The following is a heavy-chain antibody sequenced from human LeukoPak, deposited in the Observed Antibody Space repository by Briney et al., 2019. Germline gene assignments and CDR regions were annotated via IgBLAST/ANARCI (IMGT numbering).Heavy chain of an antibody. CDR1: GYTFTGYY. V-gene: IGHV1-2*06. CDR3: ASPLGYCSGGSCGY. J-gene: IGHJ4*02. D-gene: IGHD2-15*01. Sequence: ASVGVSCKASGYTFTGYYMHWVRQAPGQGLEWMGRINPNSGGTNYAQKFQGRVTMTRDTSISTAYMELSRLRSDDTAVYYCASPLGYCSGGSCGYWGQGNLVTVSS. CDR2: INPNSGGT.